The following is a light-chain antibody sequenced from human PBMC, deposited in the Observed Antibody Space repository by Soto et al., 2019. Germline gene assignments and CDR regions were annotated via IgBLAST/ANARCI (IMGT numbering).Light chain of an antibody. Sequence: EVVLTQSPGTLSLSPGERATLSCRASQSVSNNYFAWYQQKPGQAPRLLIFGSSDRATGISDRFSGSGSGTDFTLTISRLEREGFAVYYCQQDGSSPPYTFGQGTKLDIK. J-gene: IGKJ2*01. CDR3: QQDGSSPPYT. V-gene: IGKV3-20*01. CDR1: QSVSNNY. CDR2: GSS.